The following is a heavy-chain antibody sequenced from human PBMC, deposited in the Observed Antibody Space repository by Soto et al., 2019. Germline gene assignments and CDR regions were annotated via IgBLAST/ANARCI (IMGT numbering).Heavy chain of an antibody. CDR2: IIPIFGTA. V-gene: IGHV1-69*13. CDR3: ARDLYYPNWFDP. J-gene: IGHJ5*02. D-gene: IGHD3-10*01. CDR1: GGTFSSYA. Sequence: ASVKVSCKASGGTFSSYAISWVRQAPGQGLEWMGGIIPIFGTANYAQKFQGRVTITADESTSTAYMELSSLRSEDTAVYYCARDLYYPNWFDPWGQGTLVTVSS.